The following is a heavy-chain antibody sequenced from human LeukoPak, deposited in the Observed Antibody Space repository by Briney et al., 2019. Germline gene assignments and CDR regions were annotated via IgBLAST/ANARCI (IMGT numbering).Heavy chain of an antibody. D-gene: IGHD3-22*01. J-gene: IGHJ3*02. CDR1: GDSISSYY. V-gene: IGHV4-59*01. CDR3: ARYSTYYDSSGYHDAFDI. CDR2: IYYSGST. Sequence: PSETLSLTCTVSGDSISSYYWSWIRQPPGKGPEWIGYIYYSGSTNYNPSLKSRVTISVDTSKNQFPLKLSSVTAADTAVYYCARYSTYYDSSGYHDAFDIWGQGTMVTVSS.